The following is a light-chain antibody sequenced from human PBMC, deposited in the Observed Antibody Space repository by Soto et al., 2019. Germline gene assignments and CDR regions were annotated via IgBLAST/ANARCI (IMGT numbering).Light chain of an antibody. CDR3: QQYGSSPPWT. J-gene: IGKJ1*01. V-gene: IGKV3-20*01. CDR1: QSVSSSY. Sequence: EIVLTQSPGTLSLSPGERATLSCRASQSVSSSYLAWYQQKPGQAPRLLIYGASSRSTGIPDRFSGSGSGTGFILTISRLEPEDCAVYYCQQYGSSPPWTFGQGTKVEIK. CDR2: GAS.